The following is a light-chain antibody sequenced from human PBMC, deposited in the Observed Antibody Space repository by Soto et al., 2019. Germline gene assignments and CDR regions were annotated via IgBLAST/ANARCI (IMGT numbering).Light chain of an antibody. J-gene: IGKJ4*01. V-gene: IGKV3-15*01. CDR2: GAS. CDR3: QQYHKWPLT. Sequence: EIVMTQSPATLSVSPGERATLSFRASQSVSSNLAWYQQKPGQAPRLLIYGASTRATAIPARFSGSGSGTEFTLSISSLQSEDFAVYYCQQYHKWPLTFGGGTKVHIK. CDR1: QSVSSN.